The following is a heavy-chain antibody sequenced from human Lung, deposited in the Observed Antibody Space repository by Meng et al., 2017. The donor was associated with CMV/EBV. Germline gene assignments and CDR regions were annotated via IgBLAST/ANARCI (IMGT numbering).Heavy chain of an antibody. J-gene: IGHJ6*02. CDR2: VNHSGRT. Sequence: GPFSAFYWTWIRQTPGKGLEWIGEVNHSGRTNYNPSLKSRVTISVDTSKKQFSLRLTSVTAADTATYYCASESATSLAGRIYYYGMDVWDQGXTVTVSS. D-gene: IGHD2/OR15-2a*01. CDR1: GPFSAFY. V-gene: IGHV4-34*01. CDR3: ASESATSLAGRIYYYGMDV.